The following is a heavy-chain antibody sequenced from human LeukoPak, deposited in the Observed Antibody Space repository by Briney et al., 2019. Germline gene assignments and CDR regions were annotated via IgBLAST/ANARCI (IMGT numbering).Heavy chain of an antibody. D-gene: IGHD6-19*01. CDR1: GYTFTSYD. J-gene: IGHJ4*02. Sequence: ASVKVSCKASGYTFTSYDINWVRQATGQGLEWMGWMNPNSGNTGYAQKFQGRVTMTRNTSISTAYMELSSLRSEDTAVYYCARVPSGWYAYDYWGQGTLVTVSS. V-gene: IGHV1-8*01. CDR3: ARVPSGWYAYDY. CDR2: MNPNSGNT.